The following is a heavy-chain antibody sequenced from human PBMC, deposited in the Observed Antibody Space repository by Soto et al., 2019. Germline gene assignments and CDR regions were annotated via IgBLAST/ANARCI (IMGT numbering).Heavy chain of an antibody. V-gene: IGHV4-59*01. CDR3: AVPQASFYGDTRYFFDY. J-gene: IGHJ4*02. Sequence: SEPLSATFTVSGGSISSYYWSWCRQPPGKGLKWIGYIYYSGSTNYNPSPKSRVTISVDASKNQFPLKMSSVTAADTAAYYCAVPQASFYGDTRYFFDYWAQGTLVPVSS. D-gene: IGHD2-2*01. CDR1: GGSISSYY. CDR2: IYYSGST.